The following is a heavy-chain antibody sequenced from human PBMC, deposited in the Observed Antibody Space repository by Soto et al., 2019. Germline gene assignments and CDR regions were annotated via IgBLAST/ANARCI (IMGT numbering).Heavy chain of an antibody. D-gene: IGHD2-2*02. CDR2: IGSRSDI. V-gene: IGHV3-21*01. Sequence: PVGSLRLSCVGSGFTFSTYSINWVRQAPGKGLEWVSSIGSRSDIYYADSVKGRFTISRDNAKNSVSLQMNSLRAEDTAVYYCAREYTAWPLAYGLDVWGQGTTVTVSS. CDR3: AREYTAWPLAYGLDV. J-gene: IGHJ6*02. CDR1: GFTFSTYS.